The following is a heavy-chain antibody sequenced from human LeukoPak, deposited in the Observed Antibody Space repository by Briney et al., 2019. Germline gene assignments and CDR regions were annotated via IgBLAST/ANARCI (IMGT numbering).Heavy chain of an antibody. CDR2: ISWDGGTT. J-gene: IGHJ6*02. Sequence: GGSLRLSCAASGFTFDDYTMHWVRQAPGKGLEWVSLISWDGGTTYYADSVKGRFTISRDNAKNSLYLQMNSLRAEDTAVYYCARYCGGDCYAGYYYYGMDVWGQGTTVTVSS. CDR1: GFTFDDYT. D-gene: IGHD2-21*02. V-gene: IGHV3-43*01. CDR3: ARYCGGDCYAGYYYYGMDV.